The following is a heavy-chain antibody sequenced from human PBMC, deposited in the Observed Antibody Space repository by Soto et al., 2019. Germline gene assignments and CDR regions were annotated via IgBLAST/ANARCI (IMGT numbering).Heavy chain of an antibody. CDR1: GGTFSNYA. J-gene: IGHJ4*02. Sequence: QVQLVQSGAEVKKPGSSVKVSCRASGGTFSNYAISWVRQAPGQGLEWMGGIIPIFGTPKYAQKFQGRVTITADESTSTAYMGLSSLRSEDTVVYCCARPDSGSYFFDYWGQGTLVTVSS. CDR2: IIPIFGTP. CDR3: ARPDSGSYFFDY. D-gene: IGHD1-26*01. V-gene: IGHV1-69*12.